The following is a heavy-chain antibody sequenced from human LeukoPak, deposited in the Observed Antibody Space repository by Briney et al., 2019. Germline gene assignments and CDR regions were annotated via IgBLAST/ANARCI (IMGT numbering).Heavy chain of an antibody. V-gene: IGHV4-4*07. Sequence: PSETLSLTCTVSGGSISSYYWSWIRQPAGKGLEWIGRIYTSGSTNYNPSLKGRVTMSVDTSKNQFSLRLSSVTAADTAVYYCARDHSITGTVDAFDIWGQGQWSPSLQ. J-gene: IGHJ3*02. CDR2: IYTSGST. CDR3: ARDHSITGTVDAFDI. CDR1: GGSISSYY. D-gene: IGHD1-7*01.